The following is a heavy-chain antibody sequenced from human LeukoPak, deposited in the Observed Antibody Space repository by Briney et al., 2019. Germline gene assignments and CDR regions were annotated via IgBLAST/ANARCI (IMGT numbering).Heavy chain of an antibody. CDR1: GFTFSSYW. D-gene: IGHD3-3*01. CDR2: IKQDGSEK. Sequence: GGSLRLSCAASGFTFSSYWMSWVRQAPGKGLEWVANIKQDGSEKYYVDSVKGRFTISRDNAKNSLYLQMNSLRAEDTAVYYCVKDGGDNEYDFWSGKQYSWFDPWGQGTLVTVSS. CDR3: VKDGGDNEYDFWSGKQYSWFDP. J-gene: IGHJ5*02. V-gene: IGHV3-7*01.